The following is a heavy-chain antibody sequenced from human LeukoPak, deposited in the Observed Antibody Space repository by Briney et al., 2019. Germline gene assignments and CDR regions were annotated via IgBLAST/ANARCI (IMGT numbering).Heavy chain of an antibody. D-gene: IGHD3-3*01. CDR2: IYSSGIS. CDR3: ARVDFWSTYYTDNWFDP. J-gene: IGHJ5*02. V-gene: IGHV4-4*07. Sequence: SETLSLTCIVSGGSISNYYWTWIRQPTGKGLEWIGHIYSSGISNYNPSLKSRVSMSMDVSKNQFSLKLNSVTAADTAVYYCARVDFWSTYYTDNWFDPWGQGTLVTVSS. CDR1: GGSISNYY.